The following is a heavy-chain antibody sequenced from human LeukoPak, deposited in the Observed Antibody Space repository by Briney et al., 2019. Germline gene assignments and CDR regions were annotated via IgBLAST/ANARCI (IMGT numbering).Heavy chain of an antibody. J-gene: IGHJ4*02. CDR2: ITYSGST. CDR1: GGSISSSTYY. CDR3: ARGRYSYGPSRAPYYFDY. Sequence: SEALSLTCTVSGGSISSSTYYWAWIRQSPGKGLEWIGSITYSGSTYYNPSLESRVTISVDTSKNQFSLKLSSVTAADTAVYYCARGRYSYGPSRAPYYFDYWGQGTLVTVSS. D-gene: IGHD5-18*01. V-gene: IGHV4-39*07.